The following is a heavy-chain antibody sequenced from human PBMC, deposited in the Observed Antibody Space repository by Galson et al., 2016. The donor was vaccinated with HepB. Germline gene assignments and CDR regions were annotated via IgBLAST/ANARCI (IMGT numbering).Heavy chain of an antibody. CDR1: GFTVSNKY. V-gene: IGHV3-53*01. D-gene: IGHD3-16*02. CDR3: TCGRSPGAY. CDR2: IYSGGST. Sequence: SLRLSCAASGFTVSNKYMSWVRQAPGKGLECVSLIYSGGSTSYADSVKGRFTISRDHFTNTLYLQMNSLRAEDTAVYFCTCGRSPGAYWGQGTLVTVSS. J-gene: IGHJ4*02.